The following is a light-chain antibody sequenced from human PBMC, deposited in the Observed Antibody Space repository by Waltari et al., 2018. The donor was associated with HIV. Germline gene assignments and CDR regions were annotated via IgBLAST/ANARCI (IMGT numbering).Light chain of an antibody. J-gene: IGLJ1*01. CDR1: NSNIVSNF. V-gene: IGLV1-47*01. Sequence: QSGLTQPPSASGTPGQRLSISCAGNNSNIVSNFVFWYRQIPGAAPTPLVYRNNQRPSGVGDRFSGSRSGASASLVISGLRVEDEADYYCASWDDGLRGHVFGSGTTVSV. CDR3: ASWDDGLRGHV. CDR2: RNN.